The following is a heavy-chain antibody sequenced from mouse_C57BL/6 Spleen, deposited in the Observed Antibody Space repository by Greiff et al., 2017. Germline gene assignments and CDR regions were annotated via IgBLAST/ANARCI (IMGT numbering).Heavy chain of an antibody. D-gene: IGHD2-2*01. Sequence: EVKLQQSGGGLVKPGGSLKLSCAASGFTFSSYAMSWVRQTPEKRLEWVATISDGGSYTYYPDNVKGRFTISRDNAKNNLYLQMRHLKSEDTAMYYCARDPIYYGYDEGYFDVWGTGTTVTVSS. J-gene: IGHJ1*03. CDR3: ARDPIYYGYDEGYFDV. V-gene: IGHV5-4*01. CDR1: GFTFSSYA. CDR2: ISDGGSYT.